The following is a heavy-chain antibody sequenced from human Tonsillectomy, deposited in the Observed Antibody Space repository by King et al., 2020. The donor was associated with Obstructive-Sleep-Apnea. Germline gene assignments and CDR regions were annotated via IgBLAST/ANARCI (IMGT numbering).Heavy chain of an antibody. CDR1: GGSISSYY. Sequence: VQLQESGPGLVKPSETLSLTCTVSGGSISSYYWSWIRQPAGKGLEWIGRIYTSGSTNYNPPLKSRVTMSVDTSKNQFSLKLSSVTAADTAVYYCARWGYSYGDYYFDYWGQGTLVTVSS. CDR3: ARWGYSYGDYYFDY. D-gene: IGHD5-18*01. CDR2: IYTSGST. J-gene: IGHJ4*02. V-gene: IGHV4-4*07.